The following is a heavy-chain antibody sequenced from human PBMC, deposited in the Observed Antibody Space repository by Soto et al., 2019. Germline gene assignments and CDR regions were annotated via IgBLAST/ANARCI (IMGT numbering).Heavy chain of an antibody. Sequence: GGSLRLSCTASGFNFDEYWMTWVSHTPGKGLEWVANIKHDAGEAHYVDSVKGRFIIFRDNTRNSLYLQMNSLRVEDTGIYYCAREKSVLAAIGDIWGQGTRVTVSS. CDR2: IKHDAGEA. CDR3: AREKSVLAAIGDI. D-gene: IGHD2-21*02. V-gene: IGHV3-7*01. J-gene: IGHJ1*01. CDR1: GFNFDEYW.